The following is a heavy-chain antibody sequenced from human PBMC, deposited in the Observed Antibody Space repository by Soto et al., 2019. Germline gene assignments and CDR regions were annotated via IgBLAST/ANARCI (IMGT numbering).Heavy chain of an antibody. CDR1: GFTFSSYG. D-gene: IGHD6-19*01. V-gene: IGHV3-30*18. J-gene: IGHJ4*02. CDR3: AKDSYSSGWPLFDY. Sequence: GGSLRLSCAASGFTFSSYGMHWVRQAPGKGLEWVAVISYDGSNKYYADSVKGRFTISRDNSKNTLYLQMNSLRAEDTAVYYCAKDSYSSGWPLFDYWGQGTLVTVSS. CDR2: ISYDGSNK.